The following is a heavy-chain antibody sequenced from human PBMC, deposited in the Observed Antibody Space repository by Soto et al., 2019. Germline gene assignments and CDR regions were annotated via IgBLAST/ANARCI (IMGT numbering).Heavy chain of an antibody. CDR1: GGSISSGGYY. J-gene: IGHJ4*02. Sequence: SETLSLTCTVSGGSISSGGYYWSWIRQHPGKGLEWIGYIYYSGSTYYNPSLKSRVTISVDTSKNQFSLKLSSVTAADTAVYYCARGYYGSGSPNPIDYWGQGTLVTVSS. CDR3: ARGYYGSGSPNPIDY. D-gene: IGHD3-10*01. V-gene: IGHV4-31*03. CDR2: IYYSGST.